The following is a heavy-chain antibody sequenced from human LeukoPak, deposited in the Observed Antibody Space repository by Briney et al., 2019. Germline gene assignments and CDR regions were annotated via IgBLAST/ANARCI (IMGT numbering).Heavy chain of an antibody. CDR1: GGSINNYY. Sequence: SETLSLTCTISGGSINNYYWSWIRQPSGKGLEWIGYMFYNGNTNYNPSLNSGNTNYNPSLKSRVTISVDTSKNQFSLKLHSVTAADTAVYYCARVWDSSGWFHWFSPWGQGTLVTVSS. CDR2: MFYNGNTNYNPSLNSGNT. CDR3: ARVWDSSGWFHWFSP. D-gene: IGHD6-19*01. J-gene: IGHJ5*02. V-gene: IGHV4-59*01.